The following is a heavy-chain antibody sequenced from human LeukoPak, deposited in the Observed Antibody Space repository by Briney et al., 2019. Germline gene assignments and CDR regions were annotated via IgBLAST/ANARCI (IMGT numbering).Heavy chain of an antibody. Sequence: SETLSLTCTVSGGSISSYYWSWIRQPPGKGLEWIGYIYYSGSTNYNPSLKSRVTISADTSKDQFSLKLSSVTAADTAVYYCSTGMLRGLAPVFLDYWGQGTLVTVSS. J-gene: IGHJ4*02. V-gene: IGHV4-59*12. D-gene: IGHD3-10*01. CDR1: GGSISSYY. CDR2: IYYSGST. CDR3: STGMLRGLAPVFLDY.